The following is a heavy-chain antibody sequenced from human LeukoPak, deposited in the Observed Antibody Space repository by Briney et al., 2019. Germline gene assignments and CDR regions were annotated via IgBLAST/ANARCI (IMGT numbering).Heavy chain of an antibody. CDR3: AREGYSYGYCFDY. CDR2: IYTSGST. CDR1: GGSISSGSYY. D-gene: IGHD5-18*01. Sequence: SETLSLTCTVSGGSISSGSYYWSWIRQPAGKGLVWIGRIYTSGSTNYNPSLKSRVTISVDTSKNQFSLKLSSVTAADTAVYYCAREGYSYGYCFDYWGQGTLVTVSS. V-gene: IGHV4-61*02. J-gene: IGHJ4*02.